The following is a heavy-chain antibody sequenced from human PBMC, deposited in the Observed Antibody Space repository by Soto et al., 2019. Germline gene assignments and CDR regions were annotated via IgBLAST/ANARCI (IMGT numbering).Heavy chain of an antibody. CDR2: IMGSGGTK. D-gene: IGHD3-22*01. V-gene: IGHV3-23*01. J-gene: IGHJ4*02. CDR3: GEEGRLPGSGYLYYFDF. Sequence: PVSSLRLPCAASGLTFSSYATTWFPQSPGKGGEGCLAIMGSGGTKYHAGPVKGRLTTSRDNSKNTPDLQKSSLRTEETAVNYCGEEGRLPGSGYLYYFDFWGQGTLVTVSS. CDR1: GLTFSSYA.